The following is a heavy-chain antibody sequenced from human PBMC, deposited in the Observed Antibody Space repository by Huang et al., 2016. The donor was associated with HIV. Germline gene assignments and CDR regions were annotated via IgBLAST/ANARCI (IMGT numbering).Heavy chain of an antibody. V-gene: IGHV1-8*01. CDR2: KKPNSGNT. J-gene: IGHJ4*02. D-gene: IGHD2-15*01. CDR1: GYTFSNYD. Sequence: QVQLVQSGAEVKKPGASVKVSCKASGYTFSNYDINWVRQAPGQGLEWMGWKKPNSGNTGYARKCQGRVTMTRSTSISTAYMELSRLRFEDTAVYYCATLPPVNYGRSGGRVRDYWGQGSLVTVSS. CDR3: ATLPPVNYGRSGGRVRDY.